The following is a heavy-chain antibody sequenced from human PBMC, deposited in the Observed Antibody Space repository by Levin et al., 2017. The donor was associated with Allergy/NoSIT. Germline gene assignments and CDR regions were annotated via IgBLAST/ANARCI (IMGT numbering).Heavy chain of an antibody. D-gene: IGHD6-19*01. CDR2: ISWDGLVT. CDR1: GFTFHHYT. Sequence: GGSLRLSCAASGFTFHHYTMHWVRQAPGRGLEWVSLISWDGLVTYYGDSVKGRFTISRDNRKSSLFLQMDSLTTEDTALYYCARGNSGWSEYYFDYWGQGTRVTVSS. CDR3: ARGNSGWSEYYFDY. V-gene: IGHV3-43*01. J-gene: IGHJ4*02.